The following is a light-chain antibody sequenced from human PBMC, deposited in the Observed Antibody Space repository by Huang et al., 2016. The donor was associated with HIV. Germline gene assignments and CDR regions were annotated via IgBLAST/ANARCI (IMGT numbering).Light chain of an antibody. Sequence: DIQMTQSPSTLSAFVGDRVTITCRTSQRISSWLAWYQQKPGEAPSLLISKASNLESGVPSRFSGKGSGTEFTLTISGLQPDDLATYYCQQQWTFGQGTKVQIK. CDR1: QRISSW. CDR2: KAS. V-gene: IGKV1-5*03. CDR3: QQQWT. J-gene: IGKJ1*01.